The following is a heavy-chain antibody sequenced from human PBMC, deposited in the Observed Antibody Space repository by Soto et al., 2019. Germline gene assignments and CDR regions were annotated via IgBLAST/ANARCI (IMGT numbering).Heavy chain of an antibody. Sequence: GASVKVSCKASGYTFTSYGISWVRQAPGQGLEWMGWISAYNGNTNYAQKLQERVTITRDMSTSTAYMELSSLRSEDTAVYYCAARHPNYYDSSLFDYWGQGTLVTVSS. CDR3: AARHPNYYDSSLFDY. J-gene: IGHJ4*02. V-gene: IGHV1-18*01. CDR2: ISAYNGNT. D-gene: IGHD3-22*01. CDR1: GYTFTSYG.